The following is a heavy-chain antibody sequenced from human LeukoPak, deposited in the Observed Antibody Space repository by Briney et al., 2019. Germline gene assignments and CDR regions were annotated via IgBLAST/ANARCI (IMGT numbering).Heavy chain of an antibody. CDR2: INHSGST. Sequence: SETVSLTCTVSGGSISSYYWSWIRQPPGKGLEWIGEINHSGSTNYNPSLKSRVTISVDTSKNQFSLKLSSVTAADTAVYYCARGRGNSPWDYWGQGTLVTVSS. CDR1: GGSISSYY. V-gene: IGHV4-34*01. D-gene: IGHD4-23*01. CDR3: ARGRGNSPWDY. J-gene: IGHJ4*02.